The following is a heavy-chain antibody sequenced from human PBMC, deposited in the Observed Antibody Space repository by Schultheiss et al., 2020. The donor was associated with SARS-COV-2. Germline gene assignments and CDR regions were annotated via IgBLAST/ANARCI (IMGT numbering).Heavy chain of an antibody. CDR2: INPNSGGT. J-gene: IGHJ2*01. D-gene: IGHD1-26*01. CDR3: ARGALFRGAAYWYFDL. Sequence: ASVKVSCKASGYTFTSYYMHWVRQAPGQGLEWMGRINPNSGGTNYAQKFQGRVTMTRDTSISTAYMELSRLRSEDTAVYYCARGALFRGAAYWYFDLWGRGTLVTVSS. V-gene: IGHV1-2*06. CDR1: GYTFTSYY.